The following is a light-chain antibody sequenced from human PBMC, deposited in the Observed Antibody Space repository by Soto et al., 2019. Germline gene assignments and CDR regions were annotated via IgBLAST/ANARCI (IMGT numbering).Light chain of an antibody. Sequence: SVLTQPASVSGSPGQSISISCTGTSGDIGSYNRVSWYQQHPGKAPKLIIYEVTDRPSGVSNRFSGSKSGNTASLTISGIQAEDEAEYYCRSETNIPTRACVFAMGTKVTVL. CDR3: RSETNIPTRACV. CDR2: EVT. V-gene: IGLV2-14*01. J-gene: IGLJ1*01. CDR1: SGDIGSYNR.